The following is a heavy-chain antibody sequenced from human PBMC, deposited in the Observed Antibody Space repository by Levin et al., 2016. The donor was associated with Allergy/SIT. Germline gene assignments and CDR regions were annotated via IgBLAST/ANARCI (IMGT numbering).Heavy chain of an antibody. CDR2: IYYSGST. D-gene: IGHD3-10*01. CDR3: ARRGRPSGSYHYYGMDV. Sequence: SETLSLTCAVYGGSFSGYYWSWIRQPPGKGLEWIGYIYYSGSTNYNPSLKSRVTISVDTSKNQFSLKLSSVTAADTAVYYCARRGRPSGSYHYYGMDVWGQGTTVTVSS. CDR1: GGSFSGYY. V-gene: IGHV4-59*01. J-gene: IGHJ6*02.